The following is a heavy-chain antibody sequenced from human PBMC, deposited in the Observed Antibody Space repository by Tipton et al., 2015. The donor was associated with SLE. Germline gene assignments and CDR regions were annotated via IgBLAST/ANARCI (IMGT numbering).Heavy chain of an antibody. V-gene: IGHV3-11*04. CDR1: GFTFSDYY. Sequence: GSLRLSCIASGFTFSDYYMSWIRQAPGKGLEWISYISSGGKTKYYADSVKGRFTISRDNAKNSLSLQMNSLRAEDTAVYYRAREPSGYYHDAYWGQGTLVTVSS. D-gene: IGHD3-22*01. CDR3: AREPSGYYHDAY. J-gene: IGHJ4*02. CDR2: ISSGGKTK.